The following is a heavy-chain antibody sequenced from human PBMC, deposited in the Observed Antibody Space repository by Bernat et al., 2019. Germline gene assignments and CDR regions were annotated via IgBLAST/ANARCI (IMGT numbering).Heavy chain of an antibody. CDR2: IHSGGST. V-gene: IGHV3-66*01. Sequence: VQLVESGGGLVQPGGSLRLSCAASGLTVSTNYMSWFRQAPGKGLEWVSLIHSGGSTYYADSVKGRFTISRDHSKNTLYLQLNSLRAEDTALYYCARASTVWTSGGDVWGQGTTVTVSS. D-gene: IGHD4-17*01. J-gene: IGHJ6*02. CDR3: ARASTVWTSGGDV. CDR1: GLTVSTNY.